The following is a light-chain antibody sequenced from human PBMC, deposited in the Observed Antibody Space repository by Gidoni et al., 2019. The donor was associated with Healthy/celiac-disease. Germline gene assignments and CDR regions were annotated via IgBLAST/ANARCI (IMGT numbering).Light chain of an antibody. CDR1: SMDVGGYNY. CDR3: CSYAGSYTFYV. J-gene: IGLJ1*01. V-gene: IGLV2-11*01. Sequence: QSALTQPRSVSGSPGQSVTISCTGTSMDVGGYNYVSWYQQHPGKAPKPMIYDVSKRPSGVPDRFSGSKSGNTASLTISGLQAEDEADYYCCSYAGSYTFYVFGTGTKVTVL. CDR2: DVS.